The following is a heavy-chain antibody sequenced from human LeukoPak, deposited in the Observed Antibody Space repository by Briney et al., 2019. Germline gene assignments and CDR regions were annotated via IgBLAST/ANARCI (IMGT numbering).Heavy chain of an antibody. CDR1: GFTFTSSA. Sequence: VKVSCEASGFTFTSSAMQWVRQARGQRLEWIGWIVVGSGNTNYAQKFQERVTITRDTSTSTAYMELSSLRSEDTAVYYCAAAGNYYDSSGLIRVDAFDIWGQGTMVTVSS. CDR3: AAAGNYYDSSGLIRVDAFDI. J-gene: IGHJ3*02. CDR2: IVVGSGNT. D-gene: IGHD3-22*01. V-gene: IGHV1-58*02.